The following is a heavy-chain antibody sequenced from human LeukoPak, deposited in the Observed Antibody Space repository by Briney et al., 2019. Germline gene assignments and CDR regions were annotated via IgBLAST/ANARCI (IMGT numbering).Heavy chain of an antibody. J-gene: IGHJ4*02. V-gene: IGHV4-39*01. CDR3: ARHLVGAAAAGTVDY. CDR1: GYSISSSYY. Sequence: KPSETLSLTCTVSGYSISSSYYWGWIRQPPGKGLEWIGSIYYSGSTYYNPSLKSRVTISVDTSKNQFSLKLSSVTAADTAVYYCARHLVGAAAAGTVDYWGQGTLVTVSS. D-gene: IGHD6-13*01. CDR2: IYYSGST.